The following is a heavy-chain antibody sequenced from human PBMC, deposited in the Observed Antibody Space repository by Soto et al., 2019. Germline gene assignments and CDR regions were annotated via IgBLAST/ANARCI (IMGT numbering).Heavy chain of an antibody. Sequence: ASVKVSCKASGCTVSSYAISCVRQAPGQGLEWMGGIIPIFGTANYAQKFQGRVTITADESTSTAYMELSSLRSEDTAVYYCARAAYCGGDCYSNWFDPWGQGTLVTVS. V-gene: IGHV1-69*13. J-gene: IGHJ5*02. CDR1: GCTVSSYA. CDR2: IIPIFGTA. D-gene: IGHD2-21*02. CDR3: ARAAYCGGDCYSNWFDP.